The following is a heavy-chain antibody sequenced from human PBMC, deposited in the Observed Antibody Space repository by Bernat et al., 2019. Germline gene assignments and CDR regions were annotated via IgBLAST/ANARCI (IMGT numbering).Heavy chain of an antibody. CDR1: GFTFSSYS. V-gene: IGHV3-21*01. D-gene: IGHD2-15*01. J-gene: IGHJ3*02. Sequence: EVQLVESGGGLVKPGGSLRLSCAASGFTFSSYSMNWVRQAPGKGLEWVSSISSSSSYIYYADSVKGRFTISRDNAKNSLYLQMNSLRAEDTAVYYCARDLRDIVVVVAGPDAFDIWGQGTMVTVSS. CDR3: ARDLRDIVVVVAGPDAFDI. CDR2: ISSSSSYI.